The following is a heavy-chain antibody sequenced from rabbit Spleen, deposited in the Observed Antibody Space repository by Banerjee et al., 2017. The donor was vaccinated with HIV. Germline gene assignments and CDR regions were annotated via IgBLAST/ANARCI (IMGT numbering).Heavy chain of an antibody. J-gene: IGHJ4*01. V-gene: IGHV1S45*01. CDR2: INTYTAKS. CDR3: ARDLVGVIGWNFYL. CDR1: GFSFSDRDV. Sequence: QEQLEESGGGLVKPEGSLTLTCKASGFSFSDRDVMCWVRQAPGKGLEWIACINTYTAKSVYATWATGRFTISRTSSTTVTLQMTILTAADTATYFCARDLVGVIGWNFYLWGPGTLVTVS. D-gene: IGHD1-1*01.